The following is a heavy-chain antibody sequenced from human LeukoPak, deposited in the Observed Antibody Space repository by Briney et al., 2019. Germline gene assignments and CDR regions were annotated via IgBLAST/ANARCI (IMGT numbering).Heavy chain of an antibody. CDR1: GGSISSGSYY. D-gene: IGHD1-14*01. V-gene: IGHV4-39*07. CDR2: IYYSVST. CDR3: ARAPEYGLYYFDY. J-gene: IGHJ4*02. Sequence: SETLSLTCTVSGGSISSGSYYWGSPRQPPGKGLEWIGNIYYSVSTYYNPSIKSRVSISVDTSKNQFSLKLTSVTAADTAVYYCARAPEYGLYYFDYWGQGTLVTVSS.